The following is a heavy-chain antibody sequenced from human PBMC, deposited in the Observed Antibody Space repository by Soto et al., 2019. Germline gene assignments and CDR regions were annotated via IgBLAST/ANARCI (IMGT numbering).Heavy chain of an antibody. CDR2: IIPILGIA. V-gene: IGHV1-69*02. CDR3: AMHRGGYDSNYYYYYMDV. J-gene: IGHJ6*03. D-gene: IGHD5-12*01. CDR1: GGTFSSYT. Sequence: YSVNVSCKASGGTFSSYTISWLRQASGQGLEWMGRIIPILGIANYAQKFQGRVTITADKSTSTAYMELSSLRSEDTAVYYCAMHRGGYDSNYYYYYMDVWGKGTTVTVSS.